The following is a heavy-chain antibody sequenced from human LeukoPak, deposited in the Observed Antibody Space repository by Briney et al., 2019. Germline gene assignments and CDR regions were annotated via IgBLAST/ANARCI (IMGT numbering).Heavy chain of an antibody. D-gene: IGHD3-10*02. Sequence: GGSLRLSCAASGFTFSNDGMSWVRQAPGKRPEWISYINSRSSDIHYADSVRGRFTIYRDNVKNSLFLQMNSLRAEDTAVYYCAELGITMIGGVWGKGTTVTISS. CDR3: AELGITMIGGV. J-gene: IGHJ6*04. CDR1: GFTFSNDG. V-gene: IGHV3-48*01. CDR2: INSRSSDI.